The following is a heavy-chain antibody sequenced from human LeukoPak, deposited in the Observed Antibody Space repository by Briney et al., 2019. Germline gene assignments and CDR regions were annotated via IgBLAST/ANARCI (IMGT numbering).Heavy chain of an antibody. CDR3: ARSTYYYDSSGYYYVY. V-gene: IGHV5-51*01. J-gene: IGHJ4*02. CDR1: GSLFTSYW. CDR2: IYPGDSDT. Sequence: GASLNISWKGSGSLFTSYWIDWVRQMPGKGLEWMGIIYPGDSDTRYSPSFQGQVTISADKSISTAYLQWSSLKASDTAMYYCARSTYYYDSSGYYYVYWGQGTLVTVSS. D-gene: IGHD3-22*01.